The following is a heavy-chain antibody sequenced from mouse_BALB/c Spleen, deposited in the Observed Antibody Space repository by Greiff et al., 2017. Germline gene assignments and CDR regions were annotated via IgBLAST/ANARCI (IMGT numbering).Heavy chain of an antibody. D-gene: IGHD1-2*01. V-gene: IGHV14-3*02. CDR1: GFNIKDTY. J-gene: IGHJ4*01. Sequence: EVKLQESGAELVKPGASVKLSCTASGFNIKDTYMHWVKQRPEQGLEWIGRIDPANGNTKYDPKFQGKATITADTSSNTAYLQLSSLTSEDTAVYYCARSTTATLMDYWGQGTSVTVSS. CDR2: IDPANGNT. CDR3: ARSTTATLMDY.